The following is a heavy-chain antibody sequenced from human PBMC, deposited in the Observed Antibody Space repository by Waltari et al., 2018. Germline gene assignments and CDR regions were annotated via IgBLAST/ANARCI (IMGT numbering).Heavy chain of an antibody. CDR1: GFTFSNAW. CDR3: TTDPLWFGELLPLP. J-gene: IGHJ5*02. CDR2: IKSKTDGGTA. Sequence: VKPGGSLRLSCAASGFTFSNAWMSWVRQAPGKGLEWVGRIKSKTDGGTADYAAPVKGRFTISRDDSKNTLYLQMNSLKTEDTAGYYCTTDPLWFGELLPLPWGQGTLVTVSS. D-gene: IGHD3-10*01. V-gene: IGHV3-15*01.